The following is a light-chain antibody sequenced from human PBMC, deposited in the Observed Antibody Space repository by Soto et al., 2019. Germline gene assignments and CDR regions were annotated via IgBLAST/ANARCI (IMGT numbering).Light chain of an antibody. Sequence: DIQMTQSPSSLSASVGDRVTITCRASQSISTYLHWYQQKPGKAPELLIYATSDLQSGVPSRFSGRGSGTVFTLSISSLQPEDVATYYCQQSLSTLLTFGGGTKVEIK. CDR3: QQSLSTLLT. J-gene: IGKJ4*01. CDR1: QSISTY. CDR2: ATS. V-gene: IGKV1-39*01.